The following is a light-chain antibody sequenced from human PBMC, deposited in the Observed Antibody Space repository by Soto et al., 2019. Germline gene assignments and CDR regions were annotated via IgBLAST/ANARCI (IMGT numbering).Light chain of an antibody. J-gene: IGLJ1*01. CDR2: EVS. Sequence: QSALTQSASVSESPGQSITISCTGTSSDVGGYNYVSWYQQHPGKAPKLMIYEVSNRPSGVSNRFSGSKSGNTASLTISGLQAEDEADYYCSSYTSSSTLYVFGTGTKVTVL. CDR3: SSYTSSSTLYV. V-gene: IGLV2-14*01. CDR1: SSDVGGYNY.